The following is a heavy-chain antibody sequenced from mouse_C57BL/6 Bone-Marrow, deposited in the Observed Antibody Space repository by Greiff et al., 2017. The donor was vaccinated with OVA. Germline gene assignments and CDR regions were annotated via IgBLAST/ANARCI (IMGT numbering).Heavy chain of an antibody. CDR2: ISNLAYSI. CDR1: GFTFSDYG. CDR3: AREGTALFAY. V-gene: IGHV5-15*01. D-gene: IGHD3-3*01. Sequence: EVKVVESGGGLVQPGGSLKLSCAASGFTFSDYGMAWVRQAPRKGPEWVAFISNLAYSIYYADTVTGRFTISRENAKNTLYLEMSSLRSEDTAMYYCAREGTALFAYWGQGTLVTVSA. J-gene: IGHJ3*01.